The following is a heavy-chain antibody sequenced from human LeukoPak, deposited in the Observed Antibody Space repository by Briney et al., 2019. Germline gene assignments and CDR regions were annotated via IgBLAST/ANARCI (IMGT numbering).Heavy chain of an antibody. V-gene: IGHV1-46*01. CDR2: INPSGGST. J-gene: IGHJ4*02. Sequence: GASVKVSCKASGYTFTSYYMHWVRQAPGQGLEWMGIINPSGGSTSYAQKFQGRVTMTRDTSTSTVYMELSSLRSEDTAVYYCASEDGSGSSLNFDYWGQGTPGHRLL. CDR1: GYTFTSYY. D-gene: IGHD3-10*01. CDR3: ASEDGSGSSLNFDY.